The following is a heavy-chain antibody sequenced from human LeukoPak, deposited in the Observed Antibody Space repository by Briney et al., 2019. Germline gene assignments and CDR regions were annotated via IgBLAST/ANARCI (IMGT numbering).Heavy chain of an antibody. CDR1: GFTFSGFW. CDR3: ARSGRTHNNYDILTGYYKDAFDI. V-gene: IGHV3-74*01. J-gene: IGHJ3*02. Sequence: GGSLRLSCAASGFTFSGFWMHWVRQAPGKGLVWVSCISFDGSDATYADSVKGRFTISRDNAKNTLHLQMDSLTVEDTAVYYCARSGRTHNNYDILTGYYKDAFDIWGQGTMVTVSS. CDR2: ISFDGSDA. D-gene: IGHD3-9*01.